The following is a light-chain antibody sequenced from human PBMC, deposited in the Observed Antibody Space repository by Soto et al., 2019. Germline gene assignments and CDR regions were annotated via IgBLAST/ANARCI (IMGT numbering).Light chain of an antibody. CDR1: NIGAKS. V-gene: IGLV3-21*02. Sequence: SYVLTQPSSVSVAPGQTARLTCGGNNIGAKSVHWYQQKPGQAPVVVVYDDSARPSGIPQRFSGSNSANTATLTISRVEAGDEADYYCQVWENISDDPHVVFGGGTKVTVL. CDR2: DDS. CDR3: QVWENISDDPHVV. J-gene: IGLJ2*01.